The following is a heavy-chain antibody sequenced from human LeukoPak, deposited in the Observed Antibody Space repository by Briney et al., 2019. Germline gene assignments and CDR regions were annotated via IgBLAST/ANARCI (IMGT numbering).Heavy chain of an antibody. J-gene: IGHJ4*02. D-gene: IGHD3-10*01. V-gene: IGHV3-30*18. CDR3: AKDSDYYGSGSYYPNY. CDR1: GFTFSSYG. Sequence: GVSLRLSCAASGFTFSSYGMHWVRQAPGKGLEWVAVISYDGSNKYYADSVKGRFTISRDNSKNTLYLQMNSLRAEDTAVYYCAKDSDYYGSGSYYPNYWGQGTLVTVSS. CDR2: ISYDGSNK.